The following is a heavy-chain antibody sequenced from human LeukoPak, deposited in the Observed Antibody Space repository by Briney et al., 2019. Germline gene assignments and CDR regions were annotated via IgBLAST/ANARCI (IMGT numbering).Heavy chain of an antibody. D-gene: IGHD4-17*01. CDR2: ISSSSSST. CDR3: ARARYGDDPDY. J-gene: IGHJ4*02. CDR1: GFTFSDYY. V-gene: IGHV3-11*06. Sequence: GGSLRLSCAASGFTFSDYYMSWIRQAPGKGLEWVSYISSSSSSTNYADSVKGRFTISRDNAKNSLYLQMNSLRAEDTAVYYCARARYGDDPDYWGQGTLVTV.